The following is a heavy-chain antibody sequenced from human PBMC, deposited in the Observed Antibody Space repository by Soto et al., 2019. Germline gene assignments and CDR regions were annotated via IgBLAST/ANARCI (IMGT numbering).Heavy chain of an antibody. CDR1: GFSFSVYT. D-gene: IGHD6-6*01. CDR2: VSSSSSYI. CDR3: ARGIAARTPPDN. Sequence: PGGSLRLSCAASGFSFSVYTTNWVRQAPGKGLEWVSSVSSSSSYIYYADSLKGRFTISRDNAKNSVYLQMNSLRAEDTAVYYCARGIAARTPPDNWGQGTLVTVSS. J-gene: IGHJ4*02. V-gene: IGHV3-21*01.